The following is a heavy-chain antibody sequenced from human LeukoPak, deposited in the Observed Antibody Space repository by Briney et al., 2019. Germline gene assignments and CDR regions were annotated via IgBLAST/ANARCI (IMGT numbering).Heavy chain of an antibody. J-gene: IGHJ6*02. CDR2: IYYSGST. CDR3: ARDRDIVVVPATIKVRDYGMDV. V-gene: IGHV4-31*03. D-gene: IGHD2-2*01. Sequence: ASETLSLTCTVSGVSISSGGYYWSWIRQHPGKGLEWIGYIYYSGSTYYNPSLKSRVTISVDTSKNQFSLKLSSVTAADTAVYYCARDRDIVVVPATIKVRDYGMDVWGQGTTVTVSS. CDR1: GVSISSGGYY.